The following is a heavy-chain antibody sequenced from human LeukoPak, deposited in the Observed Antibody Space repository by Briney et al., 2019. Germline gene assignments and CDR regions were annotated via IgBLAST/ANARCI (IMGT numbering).Heavy chain of an antibody. D-gene: IGHD2-15*01. CDR3: ARGNSDGKREDY. Sequence: SQTLSLTCTVSGGSIASAGYYWSWIRQHPGKGLEWIGYTNYSGSTYYNPSLKSRVTISGDTSKNQFSLKLSSVTAADTAVHYCARGNSDGKREDYWGPGTLLTVSS. V-gene: IGHV4-31*03. CDR1: GGSIASAGYY. J-gene: IGHJ4*02. CDR2: TNYSGST.